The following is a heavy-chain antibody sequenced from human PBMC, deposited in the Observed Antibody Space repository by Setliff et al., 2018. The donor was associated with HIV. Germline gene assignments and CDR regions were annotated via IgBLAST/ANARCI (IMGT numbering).Heavy chain of an antibody. D-gene: IGHD1-26*01. J-gene: IGHJ6*02. CDR1: GGTFTSYV. CDR2: IIPILGIA. CDR3: ARPQWELGVDYYGMDV. V-gene: IGHV1-69*10. Sequence: SVKVSCKASGGTFTSYVISWVRQAPGQRLEWMGGIIPILGIASYSQKFQGRVTITADKSTSTAYMELSSLRSEDTAVYYCARPQWELGVDYYGMDVWGQGTTVTVSS.